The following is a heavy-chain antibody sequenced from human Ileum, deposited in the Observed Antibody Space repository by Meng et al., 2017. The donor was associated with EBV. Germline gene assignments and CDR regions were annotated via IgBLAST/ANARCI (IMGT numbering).Heavy chain of an antibody. CDR3: ARDSEKLLGWFDP. CDR2: INPNGGGT. D-gene: IGHD6-19*01. J-gene: IGHJ5*02. Sequence: QVQLVQSGAEGKQPGASVKVSCKTAGYTFNDHYMYWVRQVPGQGLEWMGRINPNGGGTLYAQKFRGRVTMTRDMSNSTVFMELSRLRSDDTGIYYCARDSEKLLGWFDPWGQGTLVTVSS. V-gene: IGHV1-2*05. CDR1: GYTFNDHY.